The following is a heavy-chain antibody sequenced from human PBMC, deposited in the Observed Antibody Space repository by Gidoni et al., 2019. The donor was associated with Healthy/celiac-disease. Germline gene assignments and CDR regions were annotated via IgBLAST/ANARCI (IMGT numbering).Heavy chain of an antibody. D-gene: IGHD4-17*01. Sequence: EVQLVESGGGLVKPGGSLRLSCAASGFTFSSYSMNWVRQAPGKGLEWVSSISSSSSYIYYADSVKGRFTIPRDNAKNSLYLQMNSLRAEDTAVYYCARDVTVAGMDVWGQGTTVTVSS. CDR2: ISSSSSYI. CDR1: GFTFSSYS. J-gene: IGHJ6*02. V-gene: IGHV3-21*01. CDR3: ARDVTVAGMDV.